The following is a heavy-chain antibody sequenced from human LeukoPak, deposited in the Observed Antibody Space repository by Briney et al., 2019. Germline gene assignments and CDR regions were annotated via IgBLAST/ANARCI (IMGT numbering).Heavy chain of an antibody. V-gene: IGHV4-34*01. J-gene: IGHJ4*02. D-gene: IGHD2-2*01. CDR3: ARQVVSTAMIDY. Sequence: SETLSLTCAVYGGSFSGYYWGWIRQPPGKGLEWVGIIYHSGSTYYNPSLKSRVTMSVDTSKNQLPLMLSSVTATDTAVYYCARQVVSTAMIDYWGRGTLVTVSS. CDR1: GGSFSGYY. CDR2: IYHSGST.